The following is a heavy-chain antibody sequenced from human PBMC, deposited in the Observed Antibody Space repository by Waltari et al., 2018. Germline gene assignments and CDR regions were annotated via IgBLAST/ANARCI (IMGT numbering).Heavy chain of an antibody. D-gene: IGHD3-10*01. V-gene: IGHV1-69*13. CDR1: GGTFSSYA. Sequence: QVQLVQSGAEVKKPGSSLKVSCKASGGTFSSYAISWVLQAPGQGLEWMGRIIPIFGTANYAQKFQGRVTITADKSTSTAYMELSSLRSEDTAVYYCARASTYYYGSGSYYKYWGQGTLVTVSS. CDR2: IIPIFGTA. J-gene: IGHJ4*02. CDR3: ARASTYYYGSGSYYKY.